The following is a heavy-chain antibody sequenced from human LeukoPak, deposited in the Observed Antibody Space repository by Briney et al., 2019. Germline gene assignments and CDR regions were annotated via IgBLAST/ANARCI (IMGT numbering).Heavy chain of an antibody. Sequence: PSETLSLTCTVSGGSISSGGYYWSWIRQHPGKGLEWIGYIYYSGSTYYNPSLKSRVTISVDTSKNQLSLKLSSVTAADTAVYYCARGRYFDWSYYFDYWGQGTLVTVSS. V-gene: IGHV4-31*03. D-gene: IGHD3-9*01. J-gene: IGHJ4*02. CDR3: ARGRYFDWSYYFDY. CDR1: GGSISSGGYY. CDR2: IYYSGST.